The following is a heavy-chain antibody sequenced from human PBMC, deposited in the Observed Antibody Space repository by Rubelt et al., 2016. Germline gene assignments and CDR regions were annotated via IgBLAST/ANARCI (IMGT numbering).Heavy chain of an antibody. D-gene: IGHD3-22*01. V-gene: IGHV2-70*15. CDR2: IDWDDDK. Sequence: QVTLRESGPALVKPTQTLTLSCTFSGFSLSTSGMCVSWIRQPPGKALEWLARIDWDDDKYYSTSLKTRLTIPKDTSKNQVIPTMTNIDPVDTATYYCARILLPDYYDSSGGMDVWGQGTTVTVSS. CDR3: ARILLPDYYDSSGGMDV. CDR1: GFSLSTSGMC. J-gene: IGHJ6*02.